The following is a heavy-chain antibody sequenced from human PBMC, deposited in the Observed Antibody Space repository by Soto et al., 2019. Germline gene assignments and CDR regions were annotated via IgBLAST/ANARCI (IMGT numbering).Heavy chain of an antibody. CDR2: ISAYNGNT. V-gene: IGHV1-18*01. CDR3: ARGISVYYYYYGMDV. J-gene: IGHJ6*02. Sequence: ASVKVSCKASGYTFTSYGISWVRQAPGQGLEWMGWISAYNGNTNYAQKLQGRVTMTTDTSTSTAYMELRSLRSDDTAVYYCARGISVYYYYYGMDVWGQGNTVTVSS. CDR1: GYTFTSYG. D-gene: IGHD4-4*01.